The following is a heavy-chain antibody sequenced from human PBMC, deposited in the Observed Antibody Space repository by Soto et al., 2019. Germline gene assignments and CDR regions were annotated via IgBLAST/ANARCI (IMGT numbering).Heavy chain of an antibody. J-gene: IGHJ4*02. Sequence: QVQLVQSGAEVKKPGASVKVSCKASGYTFSSFSISWVRQAPGQGLEWLGWITSYNSQTRYAQKLQGRATLTTDTSTNTAYTELRSLKFDDTAVYYCARGSDRFNWNDPWDYWGQGTLVTVSS. CDR1: GYTFSSFS. V-gene: IGHV1-18*01. CDR3: ARGSDRFNWNDPWDY. CDR2: ITSYNSQT. D-gene: IGHD1-20*01.